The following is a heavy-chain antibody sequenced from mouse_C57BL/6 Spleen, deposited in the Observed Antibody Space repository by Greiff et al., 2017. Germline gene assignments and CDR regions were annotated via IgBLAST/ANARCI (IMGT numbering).Heavy chain of an antibody. V-gene: IGHV14-4*01. CDR1: GFNIKDDY. CDR3: TTRGTGTGAMDY. D-gene: IGHD4-1*01. CDR2: IDPENGDT. Sequence: EVQLQQSGAELVRPGASVKLSCTASGFNIKDDYMHWVKQRPEQGLEWIGWIDPENGDTEYASKFQGKATITADTSSNTAYLQLSSLTSEDTAVYYCTTRGTGTGAMDYWGQGTSVTDSS. J-gene: IGHJ4*01.